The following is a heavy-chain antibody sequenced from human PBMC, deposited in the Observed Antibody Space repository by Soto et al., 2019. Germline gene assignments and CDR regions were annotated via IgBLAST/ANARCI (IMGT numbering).Heavy chain of an antibody. CDR1: GGSISSYY. J-gene: IGHJ6*03. V-gene: IGHV4-59*01. Sequence: SETLSLTCTVSGGSISSYYWSWIRQPPGKGLEWIGYIYYSGSTNYNPSLKSRVTISVDTSKNQFSLKLSSVTAADTAVYYCARVGPTGGYCSGGSCYLDRSDYYYMDVWGKGTTVTVSS. CDR3: ARVGPTGGYCSGGSCYLDRSDYYYMDV. D-gene: IGHD2-15*01. CDR2: IYYSGST.